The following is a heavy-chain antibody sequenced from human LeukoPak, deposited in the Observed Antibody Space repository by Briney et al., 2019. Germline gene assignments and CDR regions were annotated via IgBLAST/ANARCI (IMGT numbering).Heavy chain of an antibody. CDR2: IYYSGST. D-gene: IGHD1-1*01. Sequence: SETLSLTCTVSGGSISSYYWSWIRQPPGKGLEWIGYIYYSGSTNYNPSLKSRVTISVDTSKNQFSLKLSSVTAADTAVYYCARVRAFGSTTFDYWGQGTLVTVSS. J-gene: IGHJ4*02. V-gene: IGHV4-59*01. CDR1: GGSISSYY. CDR3: ARVRAFGSTTFDY.